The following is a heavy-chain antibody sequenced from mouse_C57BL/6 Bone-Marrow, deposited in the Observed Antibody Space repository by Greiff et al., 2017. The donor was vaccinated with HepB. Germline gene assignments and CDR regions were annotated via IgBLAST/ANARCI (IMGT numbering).Heavy chain of an antibody. CDR2: ISDGGSYT. V-gene: IGHV5-4*01. CDR1: GFTFSSYA. CDR3: ARADYGSSYEAMDY. J-gene: IGHJ4*01. Sequence: EVQLVESGGGLVKPGGSLKLSCAASGFTFSSYAMSWVRQTPEKRLEWVATISDGGSYTYYPDNVKGRFTISRDNAKNNLYLQMSHLKSEDTAMYYCARADYGSSYEAMDYWGQGTSVTVSS. D-gene: IGHD1-1*01.